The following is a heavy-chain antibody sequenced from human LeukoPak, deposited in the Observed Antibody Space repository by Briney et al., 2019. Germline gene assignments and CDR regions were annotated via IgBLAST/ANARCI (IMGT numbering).Heavy chain of an antibody. Sequence: GGSLRLSCAASGFTFDDYAMHWVRQAPGKGLEWVSLISGDGGSTYYADSVKGRFTISRDNSKNSLYLQMNSLRTEDTTLYYCAKAYYYDSSGYPDYWGQGTLVTVSS. CDR2: ISGDGGST. D-gene: IGHD3-22*01. CDR3: AKAYYYDSSGYPDY. CDR1: GFTFDDYA. J-gene: IGHJ4*02. V-gene: IGHV3-43*02.